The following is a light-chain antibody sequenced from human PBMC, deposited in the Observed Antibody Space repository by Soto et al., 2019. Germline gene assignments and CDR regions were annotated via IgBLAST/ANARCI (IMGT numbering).Light chain of an antibody. CDR2: EVN. J-gene: IGLJ1*01. CDR1: SSDVGDYNY. CDR3: GSYTSSSTYG. V-gene: IGLV2-14*01. Sequence: QSVLTQPASVSGSPGQSITISCTGASSDVGDYNYVSWYQHHPGKAPKLLIYEVNNRPSGVSDRFSGSKSGNVASLTISWLQAEDEADYYCGSYTSSSTYGFGTGTKVTVL.